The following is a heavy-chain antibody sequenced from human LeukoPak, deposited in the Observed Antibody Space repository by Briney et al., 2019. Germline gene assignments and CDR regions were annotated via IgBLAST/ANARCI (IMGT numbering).Heavy chain of an antibody. D-gene: IGHD3-9*01. Sequence: GGSLRLSCAASGFTFNTYWMNWVRQAPGKGLEWVANIKQDGSQKEYVHSVKGRFTSSRDNAKNSLYLQMNSLRAEDTAVYYCARVKDVNDDIMFHHWGQGSLVTVSS. CDR3: ARVKDVNDDIMFHH. CDR1: GFTFNTYW. J-gene: IGHJ1*01. CDR2: IKQDGSQK. V-gene: IGHV3-7*01.